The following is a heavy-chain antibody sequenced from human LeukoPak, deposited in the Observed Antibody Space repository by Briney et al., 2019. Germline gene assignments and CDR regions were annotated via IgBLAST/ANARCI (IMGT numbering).Heavy chain of an antibody. J-gene: IGHJ5*01. CDR1: GFTFSSYS. CDR2: IRSSSSTI. Sequence: PGGSLRLSCAASGFTFSSYSMNWVRQAPGKGLEWVSYIRSSSSTIYYADSVKGRFTISRDNAKKSLYLQMSSLRVEDTAVYYCAREDELTSVDSWGQGTLVSVSS. D-gene: IGHD1-14*01. CDR3: AREDELTSVDS. V-gene: IGHV3-48*04.